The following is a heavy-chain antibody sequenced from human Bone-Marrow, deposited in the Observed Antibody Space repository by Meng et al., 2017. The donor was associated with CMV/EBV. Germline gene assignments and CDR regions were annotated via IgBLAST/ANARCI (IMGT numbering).Heavy chain of an antibody. CDR1: GGTFSSYT. V-gene: IGHV1-69*02. J-gene: IGHJ4*02. Sequence: SVKVSCKASGGTFSSYTISWVRQAPGQGLEWMGRIIPILGIANYAQKFQGRVTITADKSTSTAYMELSSLRSEDTAVYYCARLTAQTGTTLFDYWGQGTLVTVS. D-gene: IGHD1-7*01. CDR3: ARLTAQTGTTLFDY. CDR2: IIPILGIA.